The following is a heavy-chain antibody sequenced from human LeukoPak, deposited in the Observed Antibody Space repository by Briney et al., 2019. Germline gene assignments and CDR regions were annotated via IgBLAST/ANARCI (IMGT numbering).Heavy chain of an antibody. V-gene: IGHV4-61*01. CDR1: GGSVSSGSYY. J-gene: IGHJ4*02. CDR2: IYYNGST. D-gene: IGHD5-18*01. CDR3: ARDQTGTALDY. Sequence: SETLSLTCTVSGGSVSSGSYYWSWIRQPPGKGLEWIGYIYYNGSTNYNPSLKSRVTISVDTSKNQFSLKLSSVTAADTAVYYCARDQTGTALDYWGQGTLVTVSS.